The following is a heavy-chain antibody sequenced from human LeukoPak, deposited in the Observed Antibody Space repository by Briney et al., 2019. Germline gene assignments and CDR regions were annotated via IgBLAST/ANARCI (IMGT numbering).Heavy chain of an antibody. V-gene: IGHV7-4-1*02. CDR1: GYTFTSYA. D-gene: IGHD5-24*01. CDR2: INTNTGNP. CDR3: ARDTLEMATTPFDY. J-gene: IGHJ4*02. Sequence: ASVKVSCKASGYTFTSYAMNWVRQAPGQGLEWMGWINTNTGNPTYAQGFTGRFVFSLDTSVSTAYLQISSLKAEDTAVYYCARDTLEMATTPFDYWGQGTLVTVSS.